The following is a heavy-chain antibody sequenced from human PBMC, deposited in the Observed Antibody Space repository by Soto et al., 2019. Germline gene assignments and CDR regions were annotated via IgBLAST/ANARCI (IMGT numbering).Heavy chain of an antibody. D-gene: IGHD1-7*01. Sequence: ASLKVSCKVSGYTLTELSMHWVRQAPGKGLEWMGGFDPEDGETIYAQKFQGRVTMTEDTSTDTAYMELSSLRSEDTAVYYCATYNWNYSGFYYYYYMDVWGKGTTVTVSS. CDR3: ATYNWNYSGFYYYYYMDV. V-gene: IGHV1-24*01. J-gene: IGHJ6*03. CDR1: GYTLTELS. CDR2: FDPEDGET.